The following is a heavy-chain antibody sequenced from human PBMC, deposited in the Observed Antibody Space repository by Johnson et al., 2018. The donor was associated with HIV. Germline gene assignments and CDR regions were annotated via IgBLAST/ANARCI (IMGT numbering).Heavy chain of an antibody. Sequence: QVQLVESGGGVVQPGRSLRLSCAASGFTFSSYGMHWVRQAPGKGLEWVAVISYDGSNKYYADSVKGRFTISRDNAKNTLYLQMNSLRAEDTAVYYCARGLSFCLLSPGPASSVLELRGDVRG. D-gene: IGHD1-26*01. V-gene: IGHV3-30*03. J-gene: IGHJ3*01. CDR2: ISYDGSNK. CDR1: GFTFSSYG. CDR3: ARGLSFCLLSPGPASSVLELRGDV.